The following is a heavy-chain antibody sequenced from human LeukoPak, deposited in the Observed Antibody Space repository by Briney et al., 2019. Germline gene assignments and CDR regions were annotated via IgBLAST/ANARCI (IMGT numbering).Heavy chain of an antibody. CDR2: ASYSGST. CDR3: ARLRSYGGNRGIDY. V-gene: IGHV4-39*01. D-gene: IGHD4-23*01. J-gene: IGHJ4*02. Sequence: SETPSLTCTVSGGAISNTSYYWGWNRQPPGNGLVWIGSASYSGSTLYNASLESRVIIYVDTTKKQFSLRLSSVTAADTAIYYCARLRSYGGNRGIDYWGQGTLVAVSS. CDR1: GGAISNTSYY.